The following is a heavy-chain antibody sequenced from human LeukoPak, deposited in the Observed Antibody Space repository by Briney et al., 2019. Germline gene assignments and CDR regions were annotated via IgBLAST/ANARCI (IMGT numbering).Heavy chain of an antibody. CDR1: GFTFSSYA. J-gene: IGHJ4*02. CDR2: ISGSGGST. Sequence: GGSLRLSCAASGFTFSSYAMSWVRQAPGKGLEWVSAISGSGGSTYYADSVKGRFTISRDNSKNTLYLQMNSLRAEDTAIYFCAKSRSGVSSCYNYWGQGTLVTVSS. D-gene: IGHD2-15*01. CDR3: AKSRSGVSSCYNY. V-gene: IGHV3-23*01.